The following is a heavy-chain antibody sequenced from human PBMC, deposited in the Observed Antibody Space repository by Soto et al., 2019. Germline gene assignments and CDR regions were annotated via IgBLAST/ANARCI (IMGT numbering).Heavy chain of an antibody. V-gene: IGHV3-21*05. J-gene: IGHJ4*02. Sequence: GSLRLSCAASGFTFNIYTMSWVRQAPGKRLEWISYIGAAPGDIKYADAVKGRLSISRDNSKNSLYLQMNSLRVEDTAVYYCAREGYGYYFDYWGLGTLVTVSS. D-gene: IGHD5-18*01. CDR3: AREGYGYYFDY. CDR2: IGAAPGDI. CDR1: GFTFNIYT.